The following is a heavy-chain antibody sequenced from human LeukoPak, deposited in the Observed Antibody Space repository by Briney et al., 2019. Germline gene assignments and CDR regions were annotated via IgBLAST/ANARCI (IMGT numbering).Heavy chain of an antibody. V-gene: IGHV1-18*01. CDR3: ARGLYRQSSIAARPLGY. Sequence: ASVKVSCKASGGTFSSYAISWVRQAPGQGLEWMGWISAYNGNTNYAQKLQGRVTMTTDTSTSTAYMELRSLRSDDTAVYYCARGLYRQSSIAARPLGYWGQGTLVTVSS. D-gene: IGHD6-6*01. CDR2: ISAYNGNT. CDR1: GGTFSSYA. J-gene: IGHJ4*02.